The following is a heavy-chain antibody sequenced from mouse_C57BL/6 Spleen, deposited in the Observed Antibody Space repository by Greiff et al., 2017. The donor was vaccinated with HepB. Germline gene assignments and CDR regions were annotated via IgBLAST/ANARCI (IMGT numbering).Heavy chain of an antibody. J-gene: IGHJ2*01. D-gene: IGHD2-4*01. CDR2: INYDGSST. V-gene: IGHV5-16*01. CDR1: GFTFSDYY. Sequence: EVQLQESEGGLVQPGSSMKLSCTASGFTFSDYYMAWVRQVPEKGLEWVANINYDGSSTYYLDSLKSRFIISRDNAKNILYLQMSSLKSEDTATYYCAREGGTMITTRYFDYWGQGTTLTVSS. CDR3: AREGGTMITTRYFDY.